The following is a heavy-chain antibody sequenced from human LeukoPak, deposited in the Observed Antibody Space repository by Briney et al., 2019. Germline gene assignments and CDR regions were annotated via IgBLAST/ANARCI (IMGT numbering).Heavy chain of an antibody. V-gene: IGHV3-21*01. CDR3: AREVLPTVVTPPWDYYGMDV. CDR2: YI. J-gene: IGHJ6*02. Sequence: YIYYADSVKGRFTISRDNAKHSLYLQMNSLRAEDTAVYYCAREVLPTVVTPPWDYYGMDVWGQGTTVTVSS. D-gene: IGHD4-23*01.